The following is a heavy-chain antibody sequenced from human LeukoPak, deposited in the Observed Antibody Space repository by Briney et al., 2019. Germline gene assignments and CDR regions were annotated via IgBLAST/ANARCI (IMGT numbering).Heavy chain of an antibody. D-gene: IGHD4-17*01. CDR3: ARDHDYGEVTGWFDP. Sequence: SETLSLTCTVSGGSISSGGYYWSWIRQHPGKGLEWIGYIYYSGSTYYNPSLKSRVTISVDTSKNQFSLKLSPVTAADTAVYYCARDHDYGEVTGWFDPWGQGTLVTVSS. CDR1: GGSISSGGYY. CDR2: IYYSGST. V-gene: IGHV4-31*03. J-gene: IGHJ5*02.